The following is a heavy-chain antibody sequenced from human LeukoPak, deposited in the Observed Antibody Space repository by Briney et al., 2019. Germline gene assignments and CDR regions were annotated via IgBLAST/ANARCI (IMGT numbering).Heavy chain of an antibody. V-gene: IGHV4-59*08. CDR3: ARLPFYCGGDCYSFDY. D-gene: IGHD2-21*02. CDR1: GGSISSYY. CDR2: IYYSGST. J-gene: IGHJ4*02. Sequence: SETLSLTCTVSGGSISSYYWSWIRQPPGKGLEWIGYIYYSGSTNYNPSLKSRVTISVDTSKNQFSLKLSSVTAADTAVYYCARLPFYCGGDCYSFDYWGQGTLVTVSS.